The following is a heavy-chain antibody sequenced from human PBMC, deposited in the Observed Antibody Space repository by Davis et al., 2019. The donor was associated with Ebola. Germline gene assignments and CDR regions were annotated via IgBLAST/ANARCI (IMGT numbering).Heavy chain of an antibody. CDR1: GGSISTYY. Sequence: PSETLSLTCTVSGGSISTYYWSWVRQLPGKGLEWIGYIYYRGNTNYNPSLKSRVTIPLDTSKNQFSLKLSSVTAADTAVYYCARGDYTSDYYRFDPRGQGILVTVSS. CDR2: IYYRGNT. V-gene: IGHV4-59*01. CDR3: ARGDYTSDYYRFDP. D-gene: IGHD6-25*01. J-gene: IGHJ5*02.